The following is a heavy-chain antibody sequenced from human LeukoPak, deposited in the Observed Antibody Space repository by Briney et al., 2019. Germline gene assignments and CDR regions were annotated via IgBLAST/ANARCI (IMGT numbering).Heavy chain of an antibody. CDR2: IYYSGST. V-gene: IGHV4-39*07. CDR3: ARRAARKELNYYYYMDV. Sequence: SETLSLTCTVSGGSISSSRYYWGWIRQPPGKGLECIGSIYYSGSTYYNPSLKSRVTISVHTSKNQFSLKLTSVTAADTAVYYCARRAARKELNYYYYMDVWGKGTTVTVSS. J-gene: IGHJ6*03. CDR1: GGSISSSRYY. D-gene: IGHD6-6*01.